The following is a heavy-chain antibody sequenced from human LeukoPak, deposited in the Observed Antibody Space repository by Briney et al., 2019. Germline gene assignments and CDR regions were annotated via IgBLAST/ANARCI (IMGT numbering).Heavy chain of an antibody. J-gene: IGHJ4*02. CDR3: ARFSRGIRFLEWYRTS. CDR2: IYYSGST. D-gene: IGHD3-3*01. Sequence: SQTLSLTCTVSGGSISSGDYYWSWIRQPPGKGLEWIGYIYYSGSTYYNPSLKSRVTISVDTSKNQFSLKLSSVTAADTAVYYCARFSRGIRFLEWYRTSWGQGTLVTVSS. CDR1: GGSISSGDYY. V-gene: IGHV4-30-4*08.